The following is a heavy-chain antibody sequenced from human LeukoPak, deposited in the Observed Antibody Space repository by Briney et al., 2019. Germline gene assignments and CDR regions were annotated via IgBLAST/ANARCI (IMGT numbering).Heavy chain of an antibody. D-gene: IGHD4-17*01. J-gene: IGHJ5*02. CDR2: ISYDGSNK. V-gene: IGHV3-30*04. Sequence: GGSLRLSCAASGFTFSSYAMHWVRQAPGKGLEWVAVISYDGSNKYYADSVKGRFTISRDNSKNTLYLQMNSLRAEDTAVYYCARDAIGDYVPWFDPWGQGTLVTVSS. CDR3: ARDAIGDYVPWFDP. CDR1: GFTFSSYA.